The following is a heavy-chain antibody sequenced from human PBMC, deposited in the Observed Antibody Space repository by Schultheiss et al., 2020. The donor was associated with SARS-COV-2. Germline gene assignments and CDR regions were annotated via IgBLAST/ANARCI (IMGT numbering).Heavy chain of an antibody. V-gene: IGHV3-64*02. J-gene: IGHJ6*02. D-gene: IGHD2-2*01. CDR1: GFTFSSYA. Sequence: GGSLRLSCAASGFTFSSYAMHWVRQAPGKGLEYVSAISSNGGSTYYADSVKGRFTISRDNSKNTLYLQMGSLRAEDMAVYYCARGPRVVPAASYGMDVWGQGTTVTVSS. CDR3: ARGPRVVPAASYGMDV. CDR2: ISSNGGST.